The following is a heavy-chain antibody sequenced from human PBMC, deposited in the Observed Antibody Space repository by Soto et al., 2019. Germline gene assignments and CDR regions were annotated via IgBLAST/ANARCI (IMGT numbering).Heavy chain of an antibody. J-gene: IGHJ6*02. D-gene: IGHD3-3*01. CDR1: GGTFSSYA. CDR3: ASYGTVLRFLEWPRGYYYGMDV. V-gene: IGHV1-69*13. CDR2: IIPIFGTA. Sequence: SVKVSCKASGGTFSSYAISWVRQAPGQGLEWMGGIIPIFGTANYAQKFQGRVTITADESTSTAYMELSSLRSEDTAVYYCASYGTVLRFLEWPRGYYYGMDVWGQGTTVTV.